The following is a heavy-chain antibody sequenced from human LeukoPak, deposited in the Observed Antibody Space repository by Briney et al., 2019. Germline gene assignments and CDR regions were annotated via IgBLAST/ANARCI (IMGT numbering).Heavy chain of an antibody. Sequence: SETLSLTCTVFGGSISSSSYYWGWIRQPPGKGLEWIGSIYYSGSTYYNPSLKSRVTISVDTSKNQFSLKLSSVTAADTAVYYCARPPTGGYSYGSPFDYWGQGTLVTVSS. CDR2: IYYSGST. CDR3: ARPPTGGYSYGSPFDY. J-gene: IGHJ4*02. D-gene: IGHD5-18*01. CDR1: GGSISSSSYY. V-gene: IGHV4-39*01.